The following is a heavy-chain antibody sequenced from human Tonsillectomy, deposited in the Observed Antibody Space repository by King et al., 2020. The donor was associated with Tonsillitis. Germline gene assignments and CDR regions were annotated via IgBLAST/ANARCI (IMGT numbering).Heavy chain of an antibody. D-gene: IGHD2-2*01. V-gene: IGHV1-2*02. CDR2: SNPNSGGT. Sequence: VQLVESGAEVKKPGASVKVSCKASGYTFTGYYIHWVRQAPGQGLEWMGWSNPNSGGTNYAQKFQGRVTMTRDTSISTAYMELSRLRSDDTAVYYCAGPSIVVVPAAIGAYYYGMDVWGQGTTVTVSS. J-gene: IGHJ6*02. CDR1: GYTFTGYY. CDR3: AGPSIVVVPAAIGAYYYGMDV.